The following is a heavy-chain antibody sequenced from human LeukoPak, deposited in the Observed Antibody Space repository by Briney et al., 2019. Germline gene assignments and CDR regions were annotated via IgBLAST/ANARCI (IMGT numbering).Heavy chain of an antibody. CDR2: ISYDGSNK. V-gene: IGHV3-30*04. CDR3: ARDQSQAMVATLLIDY. J-gene: IGHJ4*02. CDR1: GFTFSSYA. Sequence: PGRSLRLSCAASGFTFSSYAMHWVRQAPGKGLEWVAVISYDGSNKYYADSVKGRFTISRDNSKNTLYLQMNSLRAEDTAVYYCARDQSQAMVATLLIDYWGQGTLVTVSS. D-gene: IGHD5-12*01.